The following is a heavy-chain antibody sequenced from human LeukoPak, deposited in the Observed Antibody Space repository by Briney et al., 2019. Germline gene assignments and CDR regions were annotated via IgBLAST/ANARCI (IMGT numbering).Heavy chain of an antibody. CDR2: IYSGGST. V-gene: IGHV3-66*01. J-gene: IGHJ4*02. CDR3: ARGRMMAGYFDY. D-gene: IGHD5-24*01. Sequence: GGSLRLSCAASGFTVSSNYMSWVRHAPGKGLEGFSVIYSGGSTYYADSVKGRFTISRDNSKNTLYLQMNSLRAEDTAVYYCARGRMMAGYFDYWGQGTLVTVSS. CDR1: GFTVSSNY.